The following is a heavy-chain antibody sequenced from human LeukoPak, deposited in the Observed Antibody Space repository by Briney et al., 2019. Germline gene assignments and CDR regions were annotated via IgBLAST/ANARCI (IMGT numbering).Heavy chain of an antibody. Sequence: TSETLSLTCTVSGGSISSSSYYWGWIRQPPGKGLEWIGSIYYSGSTYYNPSLKSRVTISVDTSKNQFSLKLSSVTAADTAVYYCAREKSGYSGYDENFDYWGQGTLVTVSS. CDR3: AREKSGYSGYDENFDY. D-gene: IGHD5-12*01. V-gene: IGHV4-39*07. CDR1: GGSISSSSYY. J-gene: IGHJ4*02. CDR2: IYYSGST.